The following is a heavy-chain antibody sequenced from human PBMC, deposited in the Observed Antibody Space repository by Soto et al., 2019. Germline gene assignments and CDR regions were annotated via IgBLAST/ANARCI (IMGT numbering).Heavy chain of an antibody. CDR1: GFTVSNSY. D-gene: IGHD6-19*01. CDR2: IYSGGST. V-gene: IGHV3-53*01. J-gene: IGHJ5*02. Sequence: GGSLRLSCTASGFTVSNSYMIWVRQAPGKGLEWVSVIYSGGSTYYADSVKGRFTISRDNSKNTVYLQMNSLRVDDTAVYYCARDGSGWHNWFDTWGQGTLVTVSS. CDR3: ARDGSGWHNWFDT.